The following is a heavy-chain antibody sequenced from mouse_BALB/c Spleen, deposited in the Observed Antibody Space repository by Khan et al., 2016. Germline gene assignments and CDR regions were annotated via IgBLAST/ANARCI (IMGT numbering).Heavy chain of an antibody. J-gene: IGHJ2*01. CDR2: IDSNGGST. V-gene: IGHV5-6-3*01. Sequence: VQLKESGGGLVQPGGSLKRSCAASRFTISSYGISSVRQTPDNRLELVATIDSNGGSTDYPDNVKRRSTISGDNPQNARYLQMSSLTSEDSAMPRRAKSAIWGQGTTLTRSS. CDR3: AKSAI. D-gene: IGHD2-12*01. CDR1: RFTISSYG.